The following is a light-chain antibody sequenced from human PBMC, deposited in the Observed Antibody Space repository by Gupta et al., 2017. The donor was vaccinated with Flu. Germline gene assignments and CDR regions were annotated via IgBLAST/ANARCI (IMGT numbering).Light chain of an antibody. CDR1: QDISNY. CDR3: QRYGRLPPPT. V-gene: IGKV1-33*01. Sequence: DIQMTQSPSYLSASVGDRVTITCQASQDISNYLHWYQHKPGEAPKLLIYDASNLQTGVPSRFSGSGFGTHFTFTISSLQPEDIATYFCQRYGRLPPPTFGGGTKVEIK. J-gene: IGKJ4*01. CDR2: DAS.